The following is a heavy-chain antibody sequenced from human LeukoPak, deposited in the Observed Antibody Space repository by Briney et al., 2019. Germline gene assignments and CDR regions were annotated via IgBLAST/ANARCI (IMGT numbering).Heavy chain of an antibody. CDR2: MNPNSGNT. D-gene: IGHD6-13*01. CDR3: ARDPLAAAAGTRYYYYYMDV. J-gene: IGHJ6*03. V-gene: IGHV1-8*01. Sequence: ASVKVSCKASGYTFTSYDINWVRQATGQGLEWMGWMNPNSGNTGYAQKFQGRVTMTRNTSISTAYMELSSLRSEDTAVYYCARDPLAAAAGTRYYYYYMDVWGKGTTVTVSS. CDR1: GYTFTSYD.